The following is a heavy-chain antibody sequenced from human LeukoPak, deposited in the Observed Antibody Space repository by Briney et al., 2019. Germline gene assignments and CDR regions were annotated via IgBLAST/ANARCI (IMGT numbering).Heavy chain of an antibody. Sequence: GGSLRLSCAASGFTFSSYAMSWVRQAPGKGLEWVSAISGSGGSTYYADSVEGRFTISRDNSKKTLYLHLSSLRAEDTAIYHCAKDRTGTTGADWFDPWGQGTLVTVSS. J-gene: IGHJ5*02. CDR2: ISGSGGST. CDR1: GFTFSSYA. V-gene: IGHV3-23*01. CDR3: AKDRTGTTGADWFDP. D-gene: IGHD1-1*01.